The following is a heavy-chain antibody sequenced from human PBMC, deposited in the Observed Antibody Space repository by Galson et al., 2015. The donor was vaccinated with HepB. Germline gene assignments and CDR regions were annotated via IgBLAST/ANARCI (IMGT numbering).Heavy chain of an antibody. CDR3: AQLGTGY. V-gene: IGHV3-30-3*01. CDR2: ISFDGTDE. J-gene: IGHJ4*02. D-gene: IGHD6-13*01. Sequence: SLRLSCAASGFTFSSRAMHWVRQAPGKGLEWVAVISFDGTDEYYADSVKGRFSISRDNYKSTLHLQMNSLRAEDTAVYYCAQLGTGYWGQGTLVTVSS. CDR1: GFTFSSRA.